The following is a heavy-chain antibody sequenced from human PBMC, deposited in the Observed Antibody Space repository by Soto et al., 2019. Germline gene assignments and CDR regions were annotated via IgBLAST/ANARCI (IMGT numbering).Heavy chain of an antibody. V-gene: IGHV2-26*01. CDR3: AHIGPDYYDILTGQSITFDY. CDR1: GFSLFNTRVD. CDR2: IFSNDEK. D-gene: IGHD3-9*01. Sequence: QVTLKESGPMLVRPTETLTLACTVSGFSLFNTRVDVTWIRQPPGKALEWLAHIFSNDEKSYNTSLKTRLTISKDTSKSQVVLTMTNVDPGDTATYFCAHIGPDYYDILTGQSITFDYWGQGTLVTASS. J-gene: IGHJ4*02.